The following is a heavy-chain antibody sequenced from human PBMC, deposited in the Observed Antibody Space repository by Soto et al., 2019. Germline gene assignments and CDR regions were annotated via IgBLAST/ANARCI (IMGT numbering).Heavy chain of an antibody. D-gene: IGHD3-22*01. CDR2: IRSKAYGGTT. CDR3: STNYYETRGYDNWFDP. Sequence: GSLRLSCTASGFTFGDYAMSWFRQAPGKGLEWVGFIRSKAYGGTTEYAASVKGRFTISRDDSKSIAYLQMNSLKTEDTAVYYCSTNYYETRGYDNWFDPWGQGTLVTVSS. CDR1: GFTFGDYA. J-gene: IGHJ5*02. V-gene: IGHV3-49*03.